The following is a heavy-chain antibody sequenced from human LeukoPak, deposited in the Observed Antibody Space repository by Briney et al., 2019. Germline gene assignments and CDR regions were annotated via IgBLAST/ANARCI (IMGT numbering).Heavy chain of an antibody. D-gene: IGHD3-10*01. J-gene: IGHJ4*02. CDR1: GFTFSSYA. V-gene: IGHV3-23*01. CDR2: ISGSGGST. Sequence: GGSLRLSCAASGFTFSSYAMSWVRQAPGKGLEWVSAISGSGGSTYYADSVKGRLTISRDNSKNTLYLQMNSLRAEDTAVYYCAKGYYGSGSYSWYFDYWGQGTLVTVSS. CDR3: AKGYYGSGSYSWYFDY.